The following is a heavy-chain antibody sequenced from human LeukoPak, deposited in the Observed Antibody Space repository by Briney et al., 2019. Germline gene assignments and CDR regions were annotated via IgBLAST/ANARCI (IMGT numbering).Heavy chain of an antibody. CDR2: INPAGGST. V-gene: IGHV1-46*01. Sequence: ASVTVSCKASGYSFTNYYIHWVRRAPGQGLEWMGFINPAGGSTTYTQKFQGRVSVTRDMSTSSVRLELISLKSEDTAVYYCARSRGYYFDYWGQGTLVTVSS. CDR3: ARSRGYYFDY. D-gene: IGHD3-16*01. CDR1: GYSFTNYY. J-gene: IGHJ4*02.